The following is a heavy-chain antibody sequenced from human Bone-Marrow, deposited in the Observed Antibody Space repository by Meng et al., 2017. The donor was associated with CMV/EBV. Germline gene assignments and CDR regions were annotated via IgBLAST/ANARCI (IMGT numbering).Heavy chain of an antibody. Sequence: QVQLQQWGAGLLRPSETLSLTCAVYGGSFSGYYWSWIRQPQGKGLEWSGEIKHSGDTNYNPSLKSRITISLDMSKNQFSLNLKSVTAADTAVYFCARDEEGILGHWGQGTLVTVSS. CDR1: GGSFSGYY. V-gene: IGHV4-34*01. CDR2: IKHSGDT. D-gene: IGHD3-16*01. J-gene: IGHJ4*02. CDR3: ARDEEGILGH.